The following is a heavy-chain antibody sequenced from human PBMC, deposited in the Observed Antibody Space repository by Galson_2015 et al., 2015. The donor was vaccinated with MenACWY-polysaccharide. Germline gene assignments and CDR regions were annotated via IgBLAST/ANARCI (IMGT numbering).Heavy chain of an antibody. CDR2: IGTSSSTI. CDR1: GFTFSSYL. V-gene: IGHV3-48*01. D-gene: IGHD3-16*01. Sequence: SLRLSCAVSGFTFSSYLMTWVRQAPGKGLEWVSYIGTSSSTISYADSMKGRFTISRDDAKNSLYLQMNSLRVEDTAVYYCARGEIGRLCGLDAWGHGTLVTVSS. J-gene: IGHJ5*01. CDR3: ARGEIGRLCGLDA.